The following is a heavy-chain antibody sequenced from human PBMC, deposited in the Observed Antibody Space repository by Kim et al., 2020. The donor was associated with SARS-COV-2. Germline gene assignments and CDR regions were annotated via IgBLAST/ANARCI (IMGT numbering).Heavy chain of an antibody. CDR2: IIPIFGTA. D-gene: IGHD2-15*01. Sequence: SVKVSCKASGGTFSSYAISWVRQAPGQGLEWMGGIIPIFGTANYAQKFQGRVTITADESTSTAYMELSSLRSEDTAVYYCAIPPGGALLNYYYYGMDVWGQGTTVTVSS. CDR1: GGTFSSYA. J-gene: IGHJ6*02. CDR3: AIPPGGALLNYYYYGMDV. V-gene: IGHV1-69*13.